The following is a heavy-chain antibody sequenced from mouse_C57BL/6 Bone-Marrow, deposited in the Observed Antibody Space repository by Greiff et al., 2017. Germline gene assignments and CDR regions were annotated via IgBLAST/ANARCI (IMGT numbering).Heavy chain of an antibody. D-gene: IGHD2-5*01. CDR1: GYTFTSYG. J-gene: IGHJ4*01. CDR3: ARVGYSNYHYAMDY. CDR2: IYPRSGNT. V-gene: IGHV1-81*01. Sequence: QVHVKQSGAELARPGASVKLSCKASGYTFTSYGISWVKQRTGQGLEWIGEIYPRSGNTYYNEKFKGKATLTADKSSSTAYMELRSLTSEDSAVYFCARVGYSNYHYAMDYWGQGTSVTVSS.